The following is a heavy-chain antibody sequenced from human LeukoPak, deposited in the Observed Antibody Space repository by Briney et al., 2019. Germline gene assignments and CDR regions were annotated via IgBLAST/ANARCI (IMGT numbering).Heavy chain of an antibody. V-gene: IGHV1-69*13. Sequence: SVKVSCKASGYTFTSYYMHWVRQAPGQGLEWMGGIIPIFGTANYAQKFQGRVTITADESTSTAYMELSSLRSEDTAVYYCARDVWGSFDPWGQGTLVTVSS. D-gene: IGHD1-26*01. CDR2: IIPIFGTA. CDR1: GYTFTSYY. J-gene: IGHJ5*02. CDR3: ARDVWGSFDP.